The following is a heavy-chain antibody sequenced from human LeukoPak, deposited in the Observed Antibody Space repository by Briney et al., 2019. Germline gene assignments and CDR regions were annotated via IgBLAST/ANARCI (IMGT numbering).Heavy chain of an antibody. CDR1: GYTFTGYY. CDR2: INPNSGGT. Sequence: GASVKVSCKASGYTFTGYYMHWVRQAPGQGLEWMGWINPNSGGTNYAQKFQGRVTMTRDTSISTAYMELSRLRPDDTAVYYCARGDIVVVPAARYAFDIWGQGTMVTVSS. D-gene: IGHD2-2*01. J-gene: IGHJ3*02. V-gene: IGHV1-2*02. CDR3: ARGDIVVVPAARYAFDI.